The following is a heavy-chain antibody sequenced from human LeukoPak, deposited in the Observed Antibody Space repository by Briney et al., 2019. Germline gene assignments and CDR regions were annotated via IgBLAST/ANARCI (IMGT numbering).Heavy chain of an antibody. CDR3: ARVNSGWSAYYYYYGMDV. Sequence: SETLSLTCTVSGGSISSYYWSWIRQPPGKGLEWIGYIYYGGSTNYNPSLTSRVTISVDTSKNQFSLKLSSVTAADTAVYYCARVNSGWSAYYYYYGMDVWGQGTTVTVSS. CDR2: IYYGGST. CDR1: GGSISSYY. D-gene: IGHD6-19*01. J-gene: IGHJ6*02. V-gene: IGHV4-59*01.